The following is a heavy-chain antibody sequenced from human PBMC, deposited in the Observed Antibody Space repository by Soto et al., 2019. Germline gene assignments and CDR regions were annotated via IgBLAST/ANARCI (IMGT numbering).Heavy chain of an antibody. CDR3: ARDPRTARASAMDV. V-gene: IGHV3-33*01. Sequence: SLRLSFVASGFIFSNFGMHWVRQAPGKGLEWVAGVWYDGSNGVSADSVKGRFTISRDNSKNTLYLQMTSLRAEDTAVYYCARDPRTARASAMDVWGQGTTVTVSS. CDR2: VWYDGSNG. J-gene: IGHJ6*02. D-gene: IGHD6-6*01. CDR1: GFIFSNFG.